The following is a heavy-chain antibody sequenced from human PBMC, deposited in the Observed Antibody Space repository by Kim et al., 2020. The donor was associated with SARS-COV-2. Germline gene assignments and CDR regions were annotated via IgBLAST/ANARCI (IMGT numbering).Heavy chain of an antibody. CDR3: ARGLGIVVPAALDY. Sequence: GGSLRLSCAASGFTVSSNYMSWVRQAPGKGLEWVSVIYSGGSTYYADSVKGRFTISRDNSKNTLYLQMNSLEAEDTAVYYCARGLGIVVPAALDYWGQGTLVTVSS. D-gene: IGHD2-2*01. V-gene: IGHV3-66*01. CDR1: GFTVSSNY. J-gene: IGHJ4*02. CDR2: IYSGGST.